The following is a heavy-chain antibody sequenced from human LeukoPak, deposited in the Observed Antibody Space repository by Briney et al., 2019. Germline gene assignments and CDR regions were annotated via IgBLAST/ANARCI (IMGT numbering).Heavy chain of an antibody. CDR1: GFTFSSYG. CDR3: AKDSRFLEWLSGCYFDY. Sequence: GGSLRLSCAASGFTFSSYGMHWVRQAPGKGLEWVALIRYDGSNKYYADSVKGRFTISRDNSKNTLYLQMNSLRAEDTAVYYCAKDSRFLEWLSGCYFDYWGQGTLVTVSS. J-gene: IGHJ4*02. CDR2: IRYDGSNK. D-gene: IGHD3-3*01. V-gene: IGHV3-30*02.